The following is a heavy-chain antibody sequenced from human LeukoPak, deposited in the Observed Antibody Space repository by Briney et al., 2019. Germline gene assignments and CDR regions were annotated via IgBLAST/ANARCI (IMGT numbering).Heavy chain of an antibody. J-gene: IGHJ4*02. CDR2: INHSGST. Sequence: SETLSLTCAVYGGSFSGYYWSWIRQPPGKGLEWIGEINHSGSTNYNPSLKSRVTISVDTSKNQFSLKLSSVTAADTAVYYCATEYSSSSGYYFDYWGQGTLVTVSS. CDR3: ATEYSSSSGYYFDY. D-gene: IGHD6-6*01. V-gene: IGHV4-34*01. CDR1: GGSFSGYY.